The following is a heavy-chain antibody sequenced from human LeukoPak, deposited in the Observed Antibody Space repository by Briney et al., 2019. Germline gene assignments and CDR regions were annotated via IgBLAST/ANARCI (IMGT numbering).Heavy chain of an antibody. V-gene: IGHV3-23*01. D-gene: IGHD3-22*01. CDR3: VKSGGTFGYYYDSSGSFDL. CDR2: INGSGSNT. Sequence: GGSLRLSCKASRFSFISYAMSWVRQAPGRGPEWVSQINGSGSNTYYADSVKGRLTISRDNAKSTLFLQMNSLRDEDTAVYYCVKSGGTFGYYYDSSGSFDLWGQGTLVTVSS. J-gene: IGHJ4*02. CDR1: RFSFISYA.